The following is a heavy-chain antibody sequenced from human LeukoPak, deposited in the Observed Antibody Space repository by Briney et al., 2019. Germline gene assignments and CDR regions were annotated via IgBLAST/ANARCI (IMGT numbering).Heavy chain of an antibody. D-gene: IGHD3-22*01. CDR2: FIPIFGSP. CDR1: VPTFTSYA. J-gene: IGHJ3*02. CDR3: AGFFYDNSGAAFDI. Sequence: SVKVSCKASVPTFTSYAINWVRQAPGQGLEWMGGFIPIFGSPTYARKFQGRVTFAADESTDTAYMELSNLRSDDTAVFYCAGFFYDNSGAAFDIWGQGTMVTVSS. V-gene: IGHV1-69*13.